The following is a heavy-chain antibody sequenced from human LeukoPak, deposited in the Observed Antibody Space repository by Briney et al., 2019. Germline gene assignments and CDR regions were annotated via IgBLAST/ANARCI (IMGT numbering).Heavy chain of an antibody. CDR3: AKDRPNYYDSSGHYYRRNGDY. CDR1: GFTFSSYA. CDR2: ITSSGGST. V-gene: IGHV3-23*01. J-gene: IGHJ4*02. Sequence: PGGSLRLSCAASGFTFSSYAMSWVRQAPGKGLEWGSSITSSGGSTYYAGSVKGQFTISRDNSKNTVYLQMNSLRAEDTAVYYCAKDRPNYYDSSGHYYRRNGDYWGQGTLVTVSS. D-gene: IGHD3-22*01.